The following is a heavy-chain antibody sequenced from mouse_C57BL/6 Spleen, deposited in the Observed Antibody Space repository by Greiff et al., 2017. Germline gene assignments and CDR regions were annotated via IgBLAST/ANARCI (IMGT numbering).Heavy chain of an antibody. CDR3: ASGGYGGAMDY. D-gene: IGHD2-2*01. J-gene: IGHJ4*01. V-gene: IGHV1-47*01. CDR1: GYTFTTYP. Sequence: VQLLQSGAELVKPGASVKMSCKASGYTFTTYPMEWMKQNHGKSLEWIGNFHPYNDDTKYNEKFKGKATLTGEKSSSTVYLELSRLTSDDSAVXYCASGGYGGAMDYWGQGTSVTVSS. CDR2: FHPYNDDT.